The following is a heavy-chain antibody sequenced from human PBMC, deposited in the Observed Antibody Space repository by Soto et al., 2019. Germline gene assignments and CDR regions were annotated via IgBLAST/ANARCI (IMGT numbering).Heavy chain of an antibody. J-gene: IGHJ4*02. V-gene: IGHV4-39*01. D-gene: IGHD6-19*01. CDR2: IYYSGST. CDR3: ARANGHSTGWPLGYYFDY. Sequence: SETLSLTCTVSGGSISSSSYYWGWIRQPPGKGLEWIGSIYYSGSTYYNPSLKSRVTISVDTSKNQFSLKLSSVTAADTAVYYCARANGHSTGWPLGYYFDYWGQGTLVTVSS. CDR1: GGSISSSSYY.